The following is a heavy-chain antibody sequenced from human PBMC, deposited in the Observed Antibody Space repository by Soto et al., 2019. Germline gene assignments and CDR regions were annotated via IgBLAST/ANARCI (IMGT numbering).Heavy chain of an antibody. V-gene: IGHV1-18*01. J-gene: IGHJ4*02. CDR1: GYTFTSYG. CDR3: ARDAPYYDYDWGIYTNFDY. CDR2: ISAYNGNT. D-gene: IGHD3-16*01. Sequence: ASVKVSCKASGYTFTSYGISWVRQAPGQGLEWMGWISAYNGNTNYAQKLRGRVTMTTDTSTSTAYMELRSLRSDDTAVYYCARDAPYYDYDWGIYTNFDYWGKENLVTVSS.